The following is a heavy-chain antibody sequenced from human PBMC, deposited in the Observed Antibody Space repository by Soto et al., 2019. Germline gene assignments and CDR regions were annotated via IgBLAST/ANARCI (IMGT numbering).Heavy chain of an antibody. Sequence: QVQLVESGGGVVQPGRSLRLSCAASGFMFSTYAMHWVRQAPGKGLEWVAGISYDGSDVYYGDSVKGRFTISRDNSRNTLYLEMNSLQPEDTAVFYCARDQGRTVTRGDWFDPCGQGTLVTVSS. CDR3: ARDQGRTVTRGDWFDP. J-gene: IGHJ5*02. V-gene: IGHV3-30-3*01. CDR1: GFMFSTYA. D-gene: IGHD4-4*01. CDR2: ISYDGSDV.